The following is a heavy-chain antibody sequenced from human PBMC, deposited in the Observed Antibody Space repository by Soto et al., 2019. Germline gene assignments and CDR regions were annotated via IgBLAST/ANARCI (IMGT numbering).Heavy chain of an antibody. CDR3: ARDFTMVRGVIAIGMDV. CDR1: GGTFSSYT. D-gene: IGHD3-10*01. CDR2: IIPILGIA. Sequence: QVQLVQSGAEVKKPGSSVKVSCKASGGTFSSYTISWVRQAPGQGLEWMGRIIPILGIANYAQKFQGRVTITADKSTSXXYMELSSLRSEDTAVYYCARDFTMVRGVIAIGMDVWGQGTTVTVSS. J-gene: IGHJ6*02. V-gene: IGHV1-69*08.